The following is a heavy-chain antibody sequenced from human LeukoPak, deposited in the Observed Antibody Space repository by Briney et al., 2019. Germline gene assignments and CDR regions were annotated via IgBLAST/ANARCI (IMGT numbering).Heavy chain of an antibody. V-gene: IGHV3-30*18. Sequence: PGGSLRLSCAASGFTFSSYGMHWVRQAPGKGLEWVAVISYDGSNKYYADSVKGRFAISRDNSKNTLYLQMNSLRAEDTAVYYCAKDLYCSGGSCYSGGYYDSSGYPDDAFDTWGQGTMVTVSS. D-gene: IGHD2-15*01. CDR3: AKDLYCSGGSCYSGGYYDSSGYPDDAFDT. CDR1: GFTFSSYG. J-gene: IGHJ3*02. CDR2: ISYDGSNK.